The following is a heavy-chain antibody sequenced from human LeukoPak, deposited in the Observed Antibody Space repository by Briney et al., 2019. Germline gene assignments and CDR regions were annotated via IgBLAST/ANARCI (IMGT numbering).Heavy chain of an antibody. V-gene: IGHV4-39*07. CDR2: TYYSGST. Sequence: SETLSLTCTVSGGSISSSSYYWGWIRQPPGKGLEWIGSTYYSGSTYYNPSLKSRVTISVDTSKNQFSLKLSSVTAADTAVYYCARGGGGIVVVPAAYDYWGQGTLVTVSS. J-gene: IGHJ4*02. D-gene: IGHD2-2*01. CDR3: ARGGGGIVVVPAAYDY. CDR1: GGSISSSSYY.